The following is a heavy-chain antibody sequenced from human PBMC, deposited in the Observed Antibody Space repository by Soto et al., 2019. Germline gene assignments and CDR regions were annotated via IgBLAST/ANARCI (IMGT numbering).Heavy chain of an antibody. Sequence: QPGGSLRLSCAASGFTFSSYEMNWVRQAPGKGLEWVSYISSSGSTIYYADSVKGRFTISRDNAKNSLYLQMNSLRAEDTAVYYCARDSGDTAMDAYYYYYGMDVWGQGTTVTVSS. CDR1: GFTFSSYE. CDR2: ISSSGSTI. J-gene: IGHJ6*02. D-gene: IGHD5-18*01. CDR3: ARDSGDTAMDAYYYYYGMDV. V-gene: IGHV3-48*03.